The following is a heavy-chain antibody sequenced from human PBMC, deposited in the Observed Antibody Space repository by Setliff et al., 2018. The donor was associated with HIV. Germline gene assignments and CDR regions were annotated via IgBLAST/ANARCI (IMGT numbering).Heavy chain of an antibody. J-gene: IGHJ1*01. D-gene: IGHD2-21*02. CDR3: ASRGIVVVTMSMPDEFFVH. CDR2: VYARGNT. Sequence: SETLSLTCTVSGGSISSDTFYWSWIRQPAGKGLEWIGHVYARGNTNYNPSLKSRVTISVDTSKSQFSLKLSSVTAADTAVYYWASRGIVVVTMSMPDEFFVHWGHGTLVTVSS. CDR1: GGSISSDTFY. V-gene: IGHV4-61*09.